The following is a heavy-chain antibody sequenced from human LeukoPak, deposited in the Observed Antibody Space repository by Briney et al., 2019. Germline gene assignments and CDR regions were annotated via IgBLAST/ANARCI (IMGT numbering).Heavy chain of an antibody. J-gene: IGHJ4*02. V-gene: IGHV1-18*01. D-gene: IGHD4-17*01. CDR3: ARDQRDDYGDHAFDY. CDR1: GYTFTSYD. Sequence: ASVTVSCKASGYTFTSYDINWVRQAPGQGLEWMGWINPNSGGTNYAQKFQGRVTLTTDTSTSTAYMELRSLRSDDTAVYYCARDQRDDYGDHAFDYWGQGTLVTVSS. CDR2: INPNSGGT.